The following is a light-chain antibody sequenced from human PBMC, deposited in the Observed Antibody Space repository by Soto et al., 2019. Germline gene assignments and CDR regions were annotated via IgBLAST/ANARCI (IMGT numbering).Light chain of an antibody. Sequence: QSLLTQPASVSGSPGQSINISCTGTSSDVGSYHYGFRYQHHPSKSPKLISYDDFNPPSGVSNPFSGSKSGNTASLTNFGLQPEDEADYYCSSYTTSNTRQIVFGTGTKVTVL. CDR2: DDF. CDR1: SSDVGSYHY. V-gene: IGLV2-14*03. CDR3: SSYTTSNTRQIV. J-gene: IGLJ1*01.